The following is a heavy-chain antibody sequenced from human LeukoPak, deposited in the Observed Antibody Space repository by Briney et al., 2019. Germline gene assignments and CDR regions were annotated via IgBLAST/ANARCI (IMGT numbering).Heavy chain of an antibody. V-gene: IGHV3-74*01. CDR2: INSDGSST. Sequence: GGSLRLSCAASGFTFSSYWMHWVRQAPGKGLVWVSRINSDGSSTSYADSVKGRFTISRDNAKNTLYLQMISLRAGDTAVYYCARAKWELHFDFDYWGQGTLVTVSS. CDR1: GFTFSSYW. CDR3: ARAKWELHFDFDY. D-gene: IGHD1-26*01. J-gene: IGHJ4*02.